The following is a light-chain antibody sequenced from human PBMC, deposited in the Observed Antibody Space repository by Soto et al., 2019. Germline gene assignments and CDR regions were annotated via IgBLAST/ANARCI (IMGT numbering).Light chain of an antibody. J-gene: IGLJ2*01. CDR3: SSYAGSNNLI. V-gene: IGLV2-8*01. Sequence: QSALTQPPSASGSPGQSVTISCTGTSSDLGDHDYVSWYQQHPGKAPKLMIYEVNKRPSGVPDRFSGSKSGNTASLTVTGLQAEDEADYYCSSYAGSNNLIFGGGTKLTVL. CDR2: EVN. CDR1: SSDLGDHDY.